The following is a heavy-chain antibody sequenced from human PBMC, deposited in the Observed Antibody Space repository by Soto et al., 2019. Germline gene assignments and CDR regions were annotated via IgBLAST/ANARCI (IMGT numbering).Heavy chain of an antibody. Sequence: QVQLQQWGAGLLKPSETLSLTCAVYGGFVSSGSYYWSWIRQPPEKGLEWIGEMSHSGGTHFNPSLKSRVIISVDTSKNQFSLKMSSVTAADTVLYYCARVERGTATSVVDAFDIWGPGTMVTVSS. CDR1: GGFVSSGSYY. V-gene: IGHV4-34*01. CDR3: ARVERGTATSVVDAFDI. J-gene: IGHJ3*02. CDR2: MSHSGGT. D-gene: IGHD2-21*02.